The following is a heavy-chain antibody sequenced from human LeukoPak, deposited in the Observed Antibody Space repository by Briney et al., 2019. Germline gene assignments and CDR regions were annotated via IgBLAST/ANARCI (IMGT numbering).Heavy chain of an antibody. D-gene: IGHD6-13*01. CDR1: ELTVRTNY. CDR2: IYPGGTT. CDR3: ARGGYYYMDV. J-gene: IGHJ6*03. Sequence: GGSLRLSCVVSELTVRTNYMTWIRQAPGKGLEWVSVIYPGGTTFYADSVKGRFTISRDTSENTLYLLMNSLRADDSAEYYCARGGYYYMDVWGKGTTVTVSS. V-gene: IGHV3-53*01.